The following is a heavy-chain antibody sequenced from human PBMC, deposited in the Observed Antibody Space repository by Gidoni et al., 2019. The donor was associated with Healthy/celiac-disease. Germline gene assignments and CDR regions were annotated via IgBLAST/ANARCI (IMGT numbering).Heavy chain of an antibody. CDR2: IYYSGST. V-gene: IGHV4-31*03. CDR3: ARVLYSGGYYYYGMDV. CDR1: GGSISSGGYY. Sequence: QVQLQESGPGLVKPSQTLSLTCTVSGGSISSGGYYWSWIRQHPGKGLEWIWYIYYSGSTYYNPALTSRVSISVYTSNNQFALKLSSVTAADTAVYYCARVLYSGGYYYYGMDVWGQGTTVTVSS. J-gene: IGHJ6*02. D-gene: IGHD2-21*01.